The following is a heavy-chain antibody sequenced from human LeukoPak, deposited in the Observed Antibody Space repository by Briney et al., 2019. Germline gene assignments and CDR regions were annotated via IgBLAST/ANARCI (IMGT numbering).Heavy chain of an antibody. D-gene: IGHD3-10*01. Sequence: SETLSLTCTVSGGSISSYYWCLIRQPPGKVLEWIGYSNYSGSTNYNPSLKSRVTISVDTSKNQFSLKLSSVTAADTAVYYCARVDGYYFDYWGQRTLVTVSS. CDR1: GGSISSYY. CDR2: SNYSGST. J-gene: IGHJ4*02. V-gene: IGHV4-59*01. CDR3: ARVDGYYFDY.